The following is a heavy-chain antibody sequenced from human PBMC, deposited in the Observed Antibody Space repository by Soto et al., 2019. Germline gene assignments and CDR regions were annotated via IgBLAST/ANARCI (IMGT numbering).Heavy chain of an antibody. Sequence: SETLSLTCTVSGGSISSYYWSWIRQPPGKGLEWIGYIYYSGSTNYNPSLKSRVTILVDTSKNQFSLKLSSVTAADTAVYYCAKWDYYYMDVWGKGTTVTVSS. CDR3: AKWDYYYMDV. CDR2: IYYSGST. J-gene: IGHJ6*03. V-gene: IGHV4-59*01. CDR1: GGSISSYY. D-gene: IGHD2-8*01.